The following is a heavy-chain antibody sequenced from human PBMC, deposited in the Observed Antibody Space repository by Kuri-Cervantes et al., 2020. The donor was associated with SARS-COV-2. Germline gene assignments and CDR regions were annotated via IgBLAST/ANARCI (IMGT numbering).Heavy chain of an antibody. Sequence: GGSLRLSCAASGFTFSSYAMSWVRQAPGKGLEWVSVIYSGGSTYYADSAKGRFTISRDNSKNTLYLQMNSLRAEDTAVYYCARETLAFDYWGQGTLVTVSS. CDR2: IYSGGST. CDR1: GFTFSSYA. D-gene: IGHD1-1*01. J-gene: IGHJ4*02. CDR3: ARETLAFDY. V-gene: IGHV3-66*02.